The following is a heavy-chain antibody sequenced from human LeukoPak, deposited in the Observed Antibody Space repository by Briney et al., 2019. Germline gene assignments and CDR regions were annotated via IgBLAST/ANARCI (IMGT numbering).Heavy chain of an antibody. J-gene: IGHJ4*02. V-gene: IGHV3-9*01. D-gene: IGHD6-13*01. CDR2: ISWNSGSI. CDR1: GFTFDDYA. Sequence: GVSLRLSCAASGFTFDDYAMHWVRQGPGKGLEWVSGISWNSGSIGYADSVKGRFTISRDNAKNSLYLQMNSLRAEDTALYYCAKDISAGVSAAGDYWGQGTLVTVSS. CDR3: AKDISAGVSAAGDY.